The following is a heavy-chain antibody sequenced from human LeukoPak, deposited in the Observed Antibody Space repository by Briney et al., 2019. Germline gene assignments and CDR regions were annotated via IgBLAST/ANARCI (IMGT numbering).Heavy chain of an antibody. CDR3: ARDLSSGWYYLDP. CDR1: VDFFSSYY. D-gene: IGHD6-19*01. CDR2: ISAYGGT. J-gene: IGHJ4*01. V-gene: IGHV4-4*07. Sequence: PSETLSLTCNVSVDFFSSYYWSWLRQPAGKGPQWIGRISAYGGTNYSPSLTGRVTLSLDTSKQQLSLKISSMTAADTAVYYCARDLSSGWYYLDPWGQGALVTVSS.